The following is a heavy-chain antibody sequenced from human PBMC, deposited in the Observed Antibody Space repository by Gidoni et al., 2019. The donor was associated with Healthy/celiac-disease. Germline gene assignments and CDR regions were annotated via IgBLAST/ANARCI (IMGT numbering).Heavy chain of an antibody. CDR1: GYTFTSYD. D-gene: IGHD2-2*01. V-gene: IGHV1-8*01. Sequence: QVQLVQSGAEVTKPGASVKVSCKASGYTFTSYDINWVRQATGQGLEWMGWMNPNSGNTGYAQKFQGRVTMTRNTSISTAYMELSSLRSEDTAVYYCARAEGYCSSTSCPGGMDVWGQGTTVTVSS. CDR2: MNPNSGNT. CDR3: ARAEGYCSSTSCPGGMDV. J-gene: IGHJ6*02.